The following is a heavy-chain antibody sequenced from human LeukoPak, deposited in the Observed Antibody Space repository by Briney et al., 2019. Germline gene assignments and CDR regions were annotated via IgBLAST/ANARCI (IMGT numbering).Heavy chain of an antibody. CDR1: GFTVSSNY. V-gene: IGHV3-53*01. Sequence: GGSLRLSCAASGFTVSSNYMSWVRQAPGKGLEWVSVIYSGGSTYYADSVKGRFTISRDNSKNTLYLQMNSLRAEDTAVYYCASTYSSSWPVLDYWGQGTLVTVSS. D-gene: IGHD6-13*01. CDR3: ASTYSSSWPVLDY. CDR2: IYSGGST. J-gene: IGHJ4*02.